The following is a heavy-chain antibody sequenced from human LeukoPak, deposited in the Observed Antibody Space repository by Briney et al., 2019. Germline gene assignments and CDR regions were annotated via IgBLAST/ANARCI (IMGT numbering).Heavy chain of an antibody. V-gene: IGHV3-30*03. CDR3: ARAMDV. J-gene: IGHJ6*04. CDR1: GFTFSSYG. CDR2: IPYDGSNK. Sequence: GRSLRLSCAASGFTFSSYGMHWVRQAPGKGLEWVAVIPYDGSNKYYADSVKGRFTISRDNSKNTLYLQMNSLRAEDTAVYYCARAMDVWGKGTTVTVSS.